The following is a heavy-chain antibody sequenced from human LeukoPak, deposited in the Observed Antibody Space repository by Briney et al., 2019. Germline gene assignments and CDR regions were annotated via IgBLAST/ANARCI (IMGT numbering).Heavy chain of an antibody. D-gene: IGHD2-21*01. CDR3: ARGFVYCGGDCYQSERAFDI. Sequence: ASVNVSCKASGYTFTGYYMHWVRQAPGQGLEWMGWINPNSGGTDYAQKFQGRVTMTRDTSITAAYMELSRLRSDDTAVYYCARGFVYCGGDCYQSERAFDIWGQGTMVTVSS. J-gene: IGHJ3*02. CDR1: GYTFTGYY. CDR2: INPNSGGT. V-gene: IGHV1-2*02.